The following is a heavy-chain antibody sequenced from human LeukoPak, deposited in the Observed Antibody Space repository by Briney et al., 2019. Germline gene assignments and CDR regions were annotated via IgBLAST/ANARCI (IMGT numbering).Heavy chain of an antibody. D-gene: IGHD1-26*01. Sequence: SVKVSCKASGGTFSSYAISWVRQASGQGLEWMGGIIPIFGTANYAQKFQGRVTITADESTSTAYMELSSLRSEDTAVYYCAREPLSGSYQYYFDYWGQGTLVTVSS. CDR1: GGTFSSYA. J-gene: IGHJ4*02. CDR2: IIPIFGTA. V-gene: IGHV1-69*01. CDR3: AREPLSGSYQYYFDY.